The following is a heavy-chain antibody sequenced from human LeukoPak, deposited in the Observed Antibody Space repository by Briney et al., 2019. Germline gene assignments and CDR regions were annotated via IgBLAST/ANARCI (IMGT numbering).Heavy chain of an antibody. CDR3: ARDRRGVAGAFDI. CDR1: LGTFSSYA. J-gene: IGHJ3*02. CDR2: IIPIFGTA. V-gene: IGHV1-69*05. Sequence: SVKVSCKASLGTFSSYAISWVRQAPGQGLEWMGGIIPIFGTANYAQKFQGRVTITTDESTSTAYMELSSLRSEDTAVYYCARDRRGVAGAFDIWGQGTMVTVSS. D-gene: IGHD3-10*01.